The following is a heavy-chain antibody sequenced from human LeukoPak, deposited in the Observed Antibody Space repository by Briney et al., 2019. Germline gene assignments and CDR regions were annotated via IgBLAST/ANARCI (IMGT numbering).Heavy chain of an antibody. V-gene: IGHV1-46*01. CDR1: GYTFGGYY. Sequence: ASVKVSCKASGYTFGGYYVHWVRQAPGQGLEWMGIINPSGGSTSYAQKFQGRVTMTRDTSTSTVYMELSSLRSEDTAVYYCAREARSGNAYWGQGTLVTVSS. CDR3: AREARSGNAY. D-gene: IGHD1-1*01. CDR2: INPSGGST. J-gene: IGHJ4*02.